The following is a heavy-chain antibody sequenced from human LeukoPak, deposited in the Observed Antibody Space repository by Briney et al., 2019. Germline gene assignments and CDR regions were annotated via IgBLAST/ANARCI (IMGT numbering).Heavy chain of an antibody. CDR1: GFTFDDYA. J-gene: IGHJ6*02. V-gene: IGHV3-9*01. Sequence: GRSLRLSCAASGFTFDDYAMHWVRQAPGKGLEWVSGISWNSGSIGYADSVKGRFTISRDNAKNSLYLQMNSLRAEDTALYYCARDFSGMDVWGQGTTVTVSS. CDR3: ARDFSGMDV. CDR2: ISWNSGSI.